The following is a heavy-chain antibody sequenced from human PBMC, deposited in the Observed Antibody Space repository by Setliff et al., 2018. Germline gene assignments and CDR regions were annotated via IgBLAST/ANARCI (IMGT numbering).Heavy chain of an antibody. CDR2: IVGNGVYT. CDR1: GFTFSDYA. Sequence: GSLRLSCAASGFTFSDYAMSWIRQAPGKGLEWISSIVGNGVYTNYADSVKGRSTISRDNAKKSLSLQMNSLRAEDTAVYYCARDLQGSGDYVVDYWGQGTLVTVSS. CDR3: ARDLQGSGDYVVDY. V-gene: IGHV3-11*05. D-gene: IGHD4-17*01. J-gene: IGHJ4*02.